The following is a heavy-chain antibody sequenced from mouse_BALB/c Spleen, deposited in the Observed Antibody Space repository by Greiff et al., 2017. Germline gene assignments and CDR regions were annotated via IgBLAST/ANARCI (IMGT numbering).Heavy chain of an antibody. Sequence: EVKLQESGAELVRSGASVKLSCTASGFNIKDYYMHWVKQRPEQGLEWIGWIDPENGDTEYAPKFQGKATMTADTSSNTAYLQLSSLTSEDTAVYYCNARASRDYWGQGTSVTVSS. CDR1: GFNIKDYY. V-gene: IGHV14-4*02. J-gene: IGHJ4*01. D-gene: IGHD3-3*01. CDR2: IDPENGDT. CDR3: NARASRDY.